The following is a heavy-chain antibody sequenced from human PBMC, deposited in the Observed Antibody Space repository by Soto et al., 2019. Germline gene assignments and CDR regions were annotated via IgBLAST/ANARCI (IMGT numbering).Heavy chain of an antibody. D-gene: IGHD3-10*01. CDR1: GGSISSYY. CDR3: ARGESPGSPFDY. V-gene: IGHV4-4*07. J-gene: IGHJ4*02. Sequence: SETLSLTCTVSGGSISSYYWSWIRQPAGKGLEWIGRIYTSGSTNYNPSPKSRVTMSVDTSKNQFSLKLSSVTAADTAVYYCARGESPGSPFDYWGQGTLVTVSS. CDR2: IYTSGST.